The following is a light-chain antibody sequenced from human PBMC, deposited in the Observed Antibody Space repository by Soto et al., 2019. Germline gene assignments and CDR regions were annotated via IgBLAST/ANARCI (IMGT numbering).Light chain of an antibody. CDR1: SSDVGGYNY. CDR3: SSYTSSSTPLYV. Sequence: QSVLTQPASVSGSPGQSITISCTGTSSDVGGYNYVSWYQQHPGKAPKLMIYDVSNRPSGVSNRFSGSKSSNTASLTISGLQAEDEADYYCSSYTSSSTPLYVFGNGTKVTVL. V-gene: IGLV2-14*01. CDR2: DVS. J-gene: IGLJ1*01.